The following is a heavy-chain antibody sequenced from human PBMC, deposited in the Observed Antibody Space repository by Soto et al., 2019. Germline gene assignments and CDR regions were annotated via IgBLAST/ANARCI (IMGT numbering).Heavy chain of an antibody. CDR3: ARGGDYYDSSGYYVKLDY. Sequence: QVQLVQSGAEVKKPGSSVKVSCKASGGTFSSYAISWVRQAPGQGLEWMGGIIPIFGTANYAQKFQGRVTITADKSTSTAYMELSSLRSEDTAVYYCARGGDYYDSSGYYVKLDYWGQGTLVTVSS. CDR1: GGTFSSYA. D-gene: IGHD3-22*01. V-gene: IGHV1-69*06. CDR2: IIPIFGTA. J-gene: IGHJ4*02.